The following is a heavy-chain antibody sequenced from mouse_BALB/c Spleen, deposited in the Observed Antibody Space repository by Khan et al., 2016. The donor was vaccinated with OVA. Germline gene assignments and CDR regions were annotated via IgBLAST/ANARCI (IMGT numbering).Heavy chain of an antibody. CDR3: ARRGLRWDFDY. Sequence: VQLQESGAELAKPGASVKMSCKASGYTFINYWMNWVKQRPGQGLEWIGYINPTTGYTEYNLKFKDKATLTADKSSSTAHMQLSSLTSEDSADYYCARRGLRWDFDYWGQGTTLTVSS. J-gene: IGHJ2*01. V-gene: IGHV1-7*01. D-gene: IGHD1-1*01. CDR2: INPTTGYT. CDR1: GYTFINYW.